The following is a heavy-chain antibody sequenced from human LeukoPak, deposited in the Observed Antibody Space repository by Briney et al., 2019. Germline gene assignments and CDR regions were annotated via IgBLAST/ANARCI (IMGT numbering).Heavy chain of an antibody. CDR1: GGSFSCYY. CDR3: ARGRRHFDY. V-gene: IGHV4-34*01. J-gene: IGHJ4*02. Sequence: SETLSLTCALYGGSFSCYYWSWIRQPPGKGLEWSGEINHSGSTNYNPSLKSRVTISVDTSKNQFSLKLSSVAAADTAVYYCARGRRHFDYWGQGTLVTVSS. CDR2: INHSGST.